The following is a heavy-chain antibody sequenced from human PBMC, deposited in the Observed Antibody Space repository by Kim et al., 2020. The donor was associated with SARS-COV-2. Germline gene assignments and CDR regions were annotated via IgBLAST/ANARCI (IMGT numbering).Heavy chain of an antibody. Sequence: TSYADSVKGRFTIARDNAKNTLYLQMNRLRAEDTAVYYCARGSGRYSDSWGQGTLVAVSS. V-gene: IGHV3-74*01. CDR2: T. J-gene: IGHJ4*02. CDR3: ARGSGRYSDS. D-gene: IGHD3-10*01.